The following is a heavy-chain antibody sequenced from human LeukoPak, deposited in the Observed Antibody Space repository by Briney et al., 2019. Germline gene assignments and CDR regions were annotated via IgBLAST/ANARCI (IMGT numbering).Heavy chain of an antibody. CDR2: ISGSGGGT. CDR1: GFTFSSYA. Sequence: GGSLRLSCAASGFTFSSYAMSWVRQAPGKGLEWVSTISGSGGGTYYADSVKGRFTISRDNSKNTLYLQMNSLRAEDTAVYYCARVAPDCSSTSCYYYYGMDVWGQGTTVTVSS. J-gene: IGHJ6*02. CDR3: ARVAPDCSSTSCYYYYGMDV. V-gene: IGHV3-23*01. D-gene: IGHD2-2*01.